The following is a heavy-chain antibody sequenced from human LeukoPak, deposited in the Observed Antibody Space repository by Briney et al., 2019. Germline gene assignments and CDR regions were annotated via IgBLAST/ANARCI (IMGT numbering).Heavy chain of an antibody. D-gene: IGHD1-26*01. V-gene: IGHV1-58*02. Sequence: SVKVSCKASGLTFTSSAMQWVRQARGQRLEWIGWIVVGSGNTNYAQKFQERVTITRDMSTSTAYMELSSLRSEDTAVYYCAVVGATRAFDIWGQGTMVTVSS. CDR2: IVVGSGNT. J-gene: IGHJ3*02. CDR1: GLTFTSSA. CDR3: AVVGATRAFDI.